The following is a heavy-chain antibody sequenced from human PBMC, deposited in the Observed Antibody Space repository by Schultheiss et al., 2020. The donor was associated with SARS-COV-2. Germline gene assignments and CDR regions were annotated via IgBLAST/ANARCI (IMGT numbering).Heavy chain of an antibody. D-gene: IGHD2-21*01. CDR3: ARGLWR. CDR2: VNPDGNNT. J-gene: IGHJ4*02. CDR1: GFTFSSYG. V-gene: IGHV3-74*01. Sequence: GGSLRLSCAASGFTFSSYGMHWVRQVPGKGLVWVSRVNPDGNNTNYADSVKGRFTISRDNAKNTVYLQMNSLRVEDTAVYYCARGLWRWGQGTLVTVSS.